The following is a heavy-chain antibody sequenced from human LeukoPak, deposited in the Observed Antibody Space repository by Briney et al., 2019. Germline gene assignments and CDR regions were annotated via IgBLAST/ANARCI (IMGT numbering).Heavy chain of an antibody. Sequence: PSETLSLTCTVSGDSVSSGNYYWSWIRQPPGKGLEWIGYIYYTGNTNYNPSLKSRVTISVDTSKNQFSLKLSSVTAADTAVYYCARVRVVGATVGAFDIWGQGTMVTVSS. J-gene: IGHJ3*02. V-gene: IGHV4-61*01. CDR3: ARVRVVGATVGAFDI. D-gene: IGHD1-26*01. CDR2: IYYTGNT. CDR1: GDSVSSGNYY.